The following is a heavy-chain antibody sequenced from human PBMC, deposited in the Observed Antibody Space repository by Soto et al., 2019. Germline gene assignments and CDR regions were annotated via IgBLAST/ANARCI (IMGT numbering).Heavy chain of an antibody. Sequence: EVQLVESGGGLVKPGGSLRLSCAASGFTFSSYSMNWVRQAPGKGLEWVSSISSSSSYIYYADSVKGRFTISRDNAKNSLYLHMNSLRAEDTAVYYCARIGPAAGGFDYWGQGTLVTVSS. D-gene: IGHD6-13*01. CDR2: ISSSSSYI. CDR3: ARIGPAAGGFDY. CDR1: GFTFSSYS. J-gene: IGHJ4*02. V-gene: IGHV3-21*01.